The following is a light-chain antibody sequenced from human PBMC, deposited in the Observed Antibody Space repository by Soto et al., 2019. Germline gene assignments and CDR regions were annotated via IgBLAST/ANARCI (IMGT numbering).Light chain of an antibody. V-gene: IGKV1-9*01. CDR1: QGIASY. J-gene: IGKJ3*01. Sequence: IQLTQSPSSLSASVGDRVTITCRASQGIASYLAWYQQKPGKAPKLLIYAASSLQSGVPSRCSGSGSGTDFTLTITSLQPEDFATYYCQQLTSYFTFGPGTKVEI. CDR2: AAS. CDR3: QQLTSYFT.